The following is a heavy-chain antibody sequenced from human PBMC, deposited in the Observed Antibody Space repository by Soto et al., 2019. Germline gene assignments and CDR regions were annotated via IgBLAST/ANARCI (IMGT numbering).Heavy chain of an antibody. V-gene: IGHV3-30*18. CDR1: GFTFSSYG. CDR3: AKDPNSSSYSDY. D-gene: IGHD6-6*01. J-gene: IGHJ4*02. Sequence: GGSLRLSCAASGFTFSSYGMHWVRQAPGKGLEWVAVISYDGSNKYYADSVKGRFTISRYNSKNTLYLQMNSLRAEDTAVYYCAKDPNSSSYSDYWGQGTLVTVSS. CDR2: ISYDGSNK.